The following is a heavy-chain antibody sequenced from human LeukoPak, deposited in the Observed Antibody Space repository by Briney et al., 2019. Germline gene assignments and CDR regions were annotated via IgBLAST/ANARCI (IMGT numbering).Heavy chain of an antibody. CDR3: ARAPTTYYYGSGSYYRIYYYYGMDV. J-gene: IGHJ6*02. V-gene: IGHV1-8*01. CDR2: MNPNSGNT. D-gene: IGHD3-10*01. CDR1: GYTFTGYD. Sequence: ASVKVSCKASGYTFTGYDINWVRQATGQGLEWMGWMNPNSGNTGYAQKFQGRVTMTRNTSISTAYMELSSLRSEDTAVYYCARAPTTYYYGSGSYYRIYYYYGMDVWGQGTTVTVSS.